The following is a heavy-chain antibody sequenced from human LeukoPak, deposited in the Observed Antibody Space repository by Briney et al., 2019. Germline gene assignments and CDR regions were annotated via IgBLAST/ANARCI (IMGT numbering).Heavy chain of an antibody. J-gene: IGHJ4*02. Sequence: SETLSLTCAVYGGSFSGYYWTWIRQPPGKGLEWIGEINHSGSTNYNPSLKSRVTISVDTSKNQFSLKLSSVTAADTAVYYCARARGAVAIDYWGQGTLVTVSS. CDR2: INHSGST. CDR1: GGSFSGYY. CDR3: ARARGAVAIDY. V-gene: IGHV4-34*01. D-gene: IGHD6-19*01.